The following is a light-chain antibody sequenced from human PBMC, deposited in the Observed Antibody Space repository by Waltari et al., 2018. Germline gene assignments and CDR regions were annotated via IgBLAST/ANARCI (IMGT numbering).Light chain of an antibody. CDR1: YSIDNF. J-gene: IGKJ2*01. V-gene: IGKV1-39*01. CDR2: GAS. CDR3: QESYGLPYT. Sequence: IQMTQSPSSLSASVGHRLTITCRSSYSIDNFLNWYKQKPGKAPKVLIYGASTLQSGVPSRFSGSGSGTDFTLTISSLQPEDFATYYCQESYGLPYTFGQGTKLEIK.